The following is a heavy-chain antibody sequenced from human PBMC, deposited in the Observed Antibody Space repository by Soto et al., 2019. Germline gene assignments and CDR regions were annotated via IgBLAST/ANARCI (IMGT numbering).Heavy chain of an antibody. Sequence: QVQLQESGPGLVKPSETPSLTCTVSGGSISSYYWSWIRQPPGKGLEWIGYIYYSGSTNYNPSLKSRVTISVDTSKNQFSLKLSSVTAADTAVYYCARQVGGWAPWYFDYWGQGTLVTVSS. CDR1: GGSISSYY. CDR3: ARQVGGWAPWYFDY. D-gene: IGHD6-19*01. V-gene: IGHV4-59*08. J-gene: IGHJ4*02. CDR2: IYYSGST.